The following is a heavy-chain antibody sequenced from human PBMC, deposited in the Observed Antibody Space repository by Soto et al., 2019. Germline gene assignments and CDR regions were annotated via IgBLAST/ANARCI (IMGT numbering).Heavy chain of an antibody. J-gene: IGHJ3*02. Sequence: EVQLLESGGGLVQPGGSLRLSCAASGFTFNIYGMSWVRQAPGKGLECVSVISGSGGSTYYADSVKGRFTISRDNAMNMVYLQMDILREDDTAIYYCVRWGPSKAVDMWGQGTMVTVSS. CDR2: ISGSGGST. CDR3: VRWGPSKAVDM. V-gene: IGHV3-23*01. CDR1: GFTFNIYG. D-gene: IGHD3-16*01.